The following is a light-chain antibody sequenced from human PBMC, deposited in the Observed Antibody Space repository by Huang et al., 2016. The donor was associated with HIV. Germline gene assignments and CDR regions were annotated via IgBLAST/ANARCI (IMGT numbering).Light chain of an antibody. V-gene: IGKV1-17*03. CDR2: AAS. CDR3: LQHLSYPPA. CDR1: QDINNY. Sequence: DIQMTQSPSAMSASVGDRVNIPCRANQDINNYLLWFQQKPGKVPKLLIYAASNLPSGVPSRFSGSGSGTEFTLTISNLQPEDFATYYCLQHLSYPPAFGQGTRLEMK. J-gene: IGKJ5*01.